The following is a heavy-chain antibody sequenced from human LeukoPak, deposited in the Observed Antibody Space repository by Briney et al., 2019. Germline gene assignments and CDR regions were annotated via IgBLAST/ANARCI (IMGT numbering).Heavy chain of an antibody. CDR2: MNPNSGNT. D-gene: IGHD2-2*01. V-gene: IGHV1-8*01. CDR1: GYTFTSYD. CDR3: ARALPEKYCSSTSCVIDY. J-gene: IGHJ4*02. Sequence: ASVKVSCKASGYTFTSYDINWVRQATGQGPEWMGWMNPNSGNTGYAQKFQGRVTMTRNTSISTAYMELSSLRSEDTAVYYCARALPEKYCSSTSCVIDYWGQGTLVTVSS.